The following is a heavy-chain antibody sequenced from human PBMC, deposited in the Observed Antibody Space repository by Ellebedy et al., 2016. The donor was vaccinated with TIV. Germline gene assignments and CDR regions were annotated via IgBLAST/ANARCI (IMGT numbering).Heavy chain of an antibody. V-gene: IGHV3-21*01. D-gene: IGHD1-26*01. CDR2: ISSTSSYT. J-gene: IGHJ4*02. CDR1: GFTFSTYS. CDR3: ARDQGELPY. Sequence: PGGSLRLSCAASGFTFSTYSMNWVRQAPGKGLEWVSSISSTSSYTSYADSVKGRFTISRDNAKNSLSLQMNSLRAEDTAVYYCARDQGELPYWGQGTLVTVSS.